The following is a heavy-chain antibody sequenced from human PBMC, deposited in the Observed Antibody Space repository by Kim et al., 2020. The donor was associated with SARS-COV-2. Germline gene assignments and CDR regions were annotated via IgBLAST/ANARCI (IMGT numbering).Heavy chain of an antibody. CDR1: GYTLTELS. CDR3: ATLDSSGYYKVYDFDY. CDR2: FDPEDGET. Sequence: ASVKVSCKVSGYTLTELSMHWVRQAPGKGLEWMGGFDPEDGETIYAQKFQGRVTMTEDTSTDTAYMDLSSLRSEDTAVYYCATLDSSGYYKVYDFDYWGQGTLVTVSS. V-gene: IGHV1-24*01. J-gene: IGHJ4*02. D-gene: IGHD3-22*01.